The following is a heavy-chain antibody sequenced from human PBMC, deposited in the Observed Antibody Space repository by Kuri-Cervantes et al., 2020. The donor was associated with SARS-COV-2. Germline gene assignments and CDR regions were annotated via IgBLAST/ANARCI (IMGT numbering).Heavy chain of an antibody. J-gene: IGHJ4*02. Sequence: ETLSLTCTVSGGSISSYYWSWIRQPPGKGLEWIGYIYYSGSTNYNPSLKSRVTISVDTSKNQFSLKLSSVTAADTAVYYCARGYSSWYYYNTYLDYWGQGTRVTVSS. V-gene: IGHV4-59*01. CDR3: ARGYSSWYYYNTYLDY. CDR2: IYYSGST. D-gene: IGHD6-13*01. CDR1: GGSISSYY.